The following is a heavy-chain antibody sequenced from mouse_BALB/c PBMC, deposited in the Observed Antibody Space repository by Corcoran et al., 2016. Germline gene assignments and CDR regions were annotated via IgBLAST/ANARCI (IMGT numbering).Heavy chain of an antibody. Sequence: DVHLQESGPGLVKPSQSLPPTCSVTGYSITSGYYWNWIRQFPGNKLELMGYISYDGSNNYNPSLKNRISITRDTSKNQIFLKLNSVTTEDTATYYCARDYYGSRYFDYCGQGTTLTVSS. D-gene: IGHD1-1*01. CDR2: ISYDGSN. V-gene: IGHV3-6*02. CDR3: ARDYYGSRYFDY. CDR1: GYSITSGYY. J-gene: IGHJ2*01.